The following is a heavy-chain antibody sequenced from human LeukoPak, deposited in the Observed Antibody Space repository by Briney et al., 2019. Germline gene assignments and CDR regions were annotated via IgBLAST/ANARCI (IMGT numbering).Heavy chain of an antibody. CDR1: GFTFSSYE. CDR3: ARDKSDWSLDP. Sequence: GGSLRLSCAASGFTFSSYEMNWVRQAPGKGLEWVSYISSSGSTIYYADSVKGRFTISRDNAKNSLYLQMNSLRAEDTAVYYCARDKSDWSLDPWGQGTPVTVSS. V-gene: IGHV3-48*03. CDR2: ISSSGSTI. D-gene: IGHD3-9*01. J-gene: IGHJ5*02.